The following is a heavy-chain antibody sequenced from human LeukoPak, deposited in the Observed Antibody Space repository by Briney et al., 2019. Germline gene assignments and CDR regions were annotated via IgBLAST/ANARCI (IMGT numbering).Heavy chain of an antibody. Sequence: AXXXVRQASGKXLEWVGRIRSKANSYATAYAASVKGRFTISRDDSKNTAYLQMNSLKTEDTAVYYCTRLSQSDYWGQGTLVTVSS. CDR2: IRSKANSYAT. CDR3: TRLSQSDY. V-gene: IGHV3-73*01. CDR1: A. J-gene: IGHJ4*02.